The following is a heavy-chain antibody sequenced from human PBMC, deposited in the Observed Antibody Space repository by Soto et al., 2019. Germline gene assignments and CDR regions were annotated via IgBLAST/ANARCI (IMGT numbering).Heavy chain of an antibody. D-gene: IGHD5-12*01. CDR3: AMINGYSGYDRSDY. CDR1: GGTFSSYT. CDR2: INPSGGST. J-gene: IGHJ4*02. Sequence: ASVKVSCKASGGTFSSYTISWVRQAPGQGLEWMGRINPSGGSTSYAQKFQGRVTMTRDTSTSTVYMELSSLRSEDTAVYYCAMINGYSGYDRSDYWGQGTLVTVSS. V-gene: IGHV1-46*03.